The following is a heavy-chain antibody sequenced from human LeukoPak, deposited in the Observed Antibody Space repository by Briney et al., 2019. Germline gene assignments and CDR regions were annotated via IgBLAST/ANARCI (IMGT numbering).Heavy chain of an antibody. CDR1: GFTFSSYA. V-gene: IGHV3-30-3*01. J-gene: IGHJ4*02. CDR3: AKGFPPYDY. D-gene: IGHD3-3*01. CDR2: ISYDGSNK. Sequence: GRSLRLSCAASGFTFSSYAMHWVRQAPGKGLEWVAVISYDGSNKYYADSVKGRFTISRDNSKNTLYLQMNSLRAEDTAVYYCAKGFPPYDYWGQGTLVTVSS.